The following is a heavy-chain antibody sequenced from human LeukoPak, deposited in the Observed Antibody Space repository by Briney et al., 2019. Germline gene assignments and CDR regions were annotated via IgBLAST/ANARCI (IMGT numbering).Heavy chain of an antibody. Sequence: PGGSLRLSCVGSGFTFSNKWMTWVRQAPGKGPEWVATIKKDGSQTYYVDSVKGRFTISRDNAQNSLYLQMNGLRVEDTAIYSCARVGWEILNLHFDPWAREPWSPSPQ. CDR3: ARVGWEILNLHFDP. D-gene: IGHD1-14*01. CDR1: GFTFSNKW. J-gene: IGHJ5*02. V-gene: IGHV3-7*03. CDR2: IKKDGSQT.